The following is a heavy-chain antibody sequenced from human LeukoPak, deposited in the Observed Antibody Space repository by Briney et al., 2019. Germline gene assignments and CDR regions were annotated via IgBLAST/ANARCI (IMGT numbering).Heavy chain of an antibody. J-gene: IGHJ6*03. V-gene: IGHV3-30*18. Sequence: GGSLRLSCAASGFTFSSYGMHWVRQAPGKGLEWVAVISYDGSNKYYADSVKGRFTVSRDNSKNTLYLQMNSLRAEDTAVYYCAKTYFSSRAHYFYYYYMDVWGKGTTVTISS. CDR2: ISYDGSNK. CDR3: AKTYFSSRAHYFYYYYMDV. CDR1: GFTFSSYG. D-gene: IGHD6-13*01.